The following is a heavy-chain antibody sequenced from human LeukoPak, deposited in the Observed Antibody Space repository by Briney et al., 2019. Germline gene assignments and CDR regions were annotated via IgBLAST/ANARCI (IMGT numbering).Heavy chain of an antibody. D-gene: IGHD5-24*01. CDR3: AKHQAMATVDPFDY. V-gene: IGHV3-23*01. CDR2: ISGSGDST. Sequence: GESLRLSCAASGFTFSSYAMNWVRQAPGKGLEWVSGISGSGDSTYYADPVKGRFILSRDNSKNTVYLQMSSLRAEDTAIYYCAKHQAMATVDPFDYWGQGTLVTVSS. CDR1: GFTFSSYA. J-gene: IGHJ4*02.